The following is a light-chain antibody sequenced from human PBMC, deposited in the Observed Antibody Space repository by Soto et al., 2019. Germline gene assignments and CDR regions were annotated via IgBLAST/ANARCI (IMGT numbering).Light chain of an antibody. V-gene: IGKV3-20*01. CDR3: QQYGSSPF. J-gene: IGKJ1*01. Sequence: EIMLTQSPGTLSLSPGERATLSCRASQSVSSSYLAWYQQKPGQAPRLLIYGVSSRATGIPDRFSGSGSGTDFTLTISRLEPEDFAVYYCQQYGSSPFVGQGTQVQI. CDR2: GVS. CDR1: QSVSSSY.